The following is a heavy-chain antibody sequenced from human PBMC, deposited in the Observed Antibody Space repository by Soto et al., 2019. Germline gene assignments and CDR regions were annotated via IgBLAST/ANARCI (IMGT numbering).Heavy chain of an antibody. CDR2: ISGSGEST. D-gene: IGHD5-12*01. V-gene: IGHV3-23*01. J-gene: IGHJ6*03. Sequence: GGSLRLSCAASGFPFIAYAMSWVPQAPGGGLEWVSPISGSGESTYYADSVKGRFTISRDISKNTLYLQMNSLRAEDTAVYYCAKGKYSGYGGDYYYMDVWGKGTTVTSP. CDR1: GFPFIAYA. CDR3: AKGKYSGYGGDYYYMDV.